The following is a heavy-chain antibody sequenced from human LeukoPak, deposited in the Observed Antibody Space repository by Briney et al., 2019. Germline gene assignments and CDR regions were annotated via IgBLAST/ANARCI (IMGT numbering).Heavy chain of an antibody. CDR1: GFSFSSCS. V-gene: IGHV3-23*01. J-gene: IGHJ4*02. CDR2: ISSSGGGT. D-gene: IGHD3-3*01. CDR3: GKEGGLYDSGGYFDY. Sequence: GGSLRLSCAASGFSFSSCSMNWVRQAPGKGLEWVSTISSSGGGTYYADSVKGRFTISRDDSKNTFYLQMNSLRAEDTAVYRCGKEGGLYDSGGYFDYWGQGALVTVSS.